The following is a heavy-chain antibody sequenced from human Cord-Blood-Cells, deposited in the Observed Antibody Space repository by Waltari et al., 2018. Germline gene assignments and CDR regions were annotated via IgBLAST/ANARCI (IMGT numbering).Heavy chain of an antibody. Sequence: QVQLQQSGPGLVKPSQTLSLTCAISGVSVSSNSAAWNWIRQSPSRGLQGLGRTYYRSKWYNDYAVSVKSRITINPDTSKNQFSLQLNSVTPEDTAVYYCARDSVSDSSGWYYYYGMDVWGQGTTVTVSS. V-gene: IGHV6-1*01. D-gene: IGHD6-19*01. CDR3: ARDSVSDSSGWYYYYGMDV. CDR2: TYYRSKWYN. J-gene: IGHJ6*02. CDR1: GVSVSSNSAA.